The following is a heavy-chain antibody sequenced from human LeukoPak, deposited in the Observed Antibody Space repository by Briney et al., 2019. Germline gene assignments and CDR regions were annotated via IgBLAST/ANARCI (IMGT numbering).Heavy chain of an antibody. CDR1: GYTFTGYY. CDR2: INPNSGGT. CDR3: ARDDYDFWSGSRIYMDV. Sequence: ASVKVSCKASGYTFTGYYMHWVRHAPGQGLEWMGWINPNSGGTNYAQKFQGWVTMTRDTSISTAYMELSRLRSDDTAVYYCARDDYDFWSGSRIYMDVWGKGTTVTVSS. V-gene: IGHV1-2*04. D-gene: IGHD3-3*01. J-gene: IGHJ6*03.